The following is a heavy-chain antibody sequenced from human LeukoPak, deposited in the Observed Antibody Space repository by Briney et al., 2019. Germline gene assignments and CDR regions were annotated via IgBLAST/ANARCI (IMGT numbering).Heavy chain of an antibody. Sequence: ASVKVSFKASGYTFTSYYMHWVRQAPGQGLEWMGIINPSGGSTSYAQKFQGRVTMTRDTSTSAVYMELSSLRSEDTAVYYCAREGRVFVGVWNEISVFGYWGQGTLVTVSS. CDR3: AREGRVFVGVWNEISVFGY. V-gene: IGHV1-46*01. CDR2: INPSGGST. J-gene: IGHJ4*02. CDR1: GYTFTSYY. D-gene: IGHD1-1*01.